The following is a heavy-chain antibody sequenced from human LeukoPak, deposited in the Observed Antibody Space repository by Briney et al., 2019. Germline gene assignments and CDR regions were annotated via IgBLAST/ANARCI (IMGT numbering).Heavy chain of an antibody. CDR1: GFTFSSYW. V-gene: IGHV3-74*01. CDR2: INSDGSST. J-gene: IGHJ4*02. CDR3: ASEGSSWYYFDY. Sequence: GGSLRLSCAASGFTFSSYWMHWVRQAPGKGLMWVSRINSDGSSTSYADSVKGRFTISRDSANNTLYLQMNRLRAEDTAVFYCASEGSSWYYFDYWGQGTLVTVSS. D-gene: IGHD6-13*01.